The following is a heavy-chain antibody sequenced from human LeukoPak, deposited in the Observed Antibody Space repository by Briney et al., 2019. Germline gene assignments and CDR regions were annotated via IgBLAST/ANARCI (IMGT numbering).Heavy chain of an antibody. Sequence: PGGSLRLSCAASGFTFSTYAMTWVRQASGKGLEWVPTISGSGGSTYYPDSVRGRFTISRDNSKNTLYLQMNSLRAEDTALYYCAKGSYYSGSGSFSLYGWFDPWGQGTLVTVSS. CDR2: ISGSGGST. CDR1: GFTFSTYA. D-gene: IGHD3-10*01. CDR3: AKGSYYSGSGSFSLYGWFDP. J-gene: IGHJ5*02. V-gene: IGHV3-23*01.